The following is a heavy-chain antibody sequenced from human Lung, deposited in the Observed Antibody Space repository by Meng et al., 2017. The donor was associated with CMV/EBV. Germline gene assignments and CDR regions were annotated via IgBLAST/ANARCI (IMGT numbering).Heavy chain of an antibody. CDR3: ARDSGAYYDSSGFQF. V-gene: IGHV3-21*01. J-gene: IGHJ4*02. CDR2: ITSSSSYI. D-gene: IGHD3-22*01. Sequence: GGSLRLSCAASGFTYSRYSMNWVRQAPGKGLEWVSSITSSSSYIYYADSVKGRFTTSRDNARNSLYLQMTSLRAEDTAVYYCARDSGAYYDSSGFQFGGQGTLVTVSS. CDR1: GFTYSRYS.